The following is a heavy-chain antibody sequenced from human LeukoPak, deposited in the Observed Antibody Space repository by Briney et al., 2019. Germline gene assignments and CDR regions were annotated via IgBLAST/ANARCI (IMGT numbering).Heavy chain of an antibody. D-gene: IGHD3-3*01. Sequence: GGSLRLSCAAFGFTVSSNYMSWVRQAPGKGLEWVSAISGSGGSTYYADSVKGRFTISRDNSKNTLYLQMNSLRAEDTAVYYCAKVIFPLPGRYFDLWGRGTLVTVSS. V-gene: IGHV3-23*01. J-gene: IGHJ2*01. CDR1: GFTVSSNY. CDR3: AKVIFPLPGRYFDL. CDR2: ISGSGGST.